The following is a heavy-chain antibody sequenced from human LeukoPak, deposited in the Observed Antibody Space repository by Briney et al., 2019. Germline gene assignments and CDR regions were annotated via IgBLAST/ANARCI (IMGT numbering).Heavy chain of an antibody. J-gene: IGHJ4*02. CDR3: ARDSGSASWAYS. D-gene: IGHD2-15*01. CDR2: VHRDGSI. V-gene: IGHV3-66*02. CDR1: GISVSENY. Sequence: GGSLRLSCAASGISVSENYMSWVRQTPGKGLEWVCVVHRDGSIEYADSVKGRFTISRDIAENTLSLQMNSLRVEDTAVYYCARDSGSASWAYSWGQGTLVTVSS.